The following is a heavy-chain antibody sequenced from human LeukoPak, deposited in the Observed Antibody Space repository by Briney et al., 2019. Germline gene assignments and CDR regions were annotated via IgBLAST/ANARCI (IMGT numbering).Heavy chain of an antibody. CDR3: ARDPDGYRQGHHFDY. CDR2: LYTAGST. J-gene: IGHJ4*02. Sequence: GGSLRLSCAASGFTVSNTYMTWVRQAPGKGLEWVSVLYTAGSTYYADSVKGRFTISRDNSKNTLYLQMNSLKAEDTAVYYCARDPDGYRQGHHFDYWGQGTLVTVSS. V-gene: IGHV3-66*01. CDR1: GFTVSNTY. D-gene: IGHD5-18*01.